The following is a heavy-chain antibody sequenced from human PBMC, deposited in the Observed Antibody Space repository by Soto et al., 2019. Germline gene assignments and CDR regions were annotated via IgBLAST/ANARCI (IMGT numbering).Heavy chain of an antibody. Sequence: GALRLSCTVSGFAFNNYGINWVRQAPGKGLEWVSAITGRGDSTYYADSVKGRFTISRDNSKSTLYLQMMSLRAEDTAVYYCAKDLYVQPPSGWFDPWGQGTVVTVSS. D-gene: IGHD1-26*01. CDR1: GFAFNNYG. J-gene: IGHJ5*02. CDR2: ITGRGDST. CDR3: AKDLYVQPPSGWFDP. V-gene: IGHV3-23*01.